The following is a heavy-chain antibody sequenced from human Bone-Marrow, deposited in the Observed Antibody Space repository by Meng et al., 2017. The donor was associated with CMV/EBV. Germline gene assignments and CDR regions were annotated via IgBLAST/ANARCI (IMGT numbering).Heavy chain of an antibody. Sequence: GESLKIPRAASGFAFSSYSMNWVRQAPGKGLEWVSYISSSSSTIYYADSVKCRFTISRDNATNSLHPPMNSLRADDTAVYYCARDQDHYNVSSGYYVYWGQGTLVTVSS. CDR3: ARDQDHYNVSSGYYVY. CDR2: ISSSSSTI. D-gene: IGHD3-22*01. CDR1: GFAFSSYS. J-gene: IGHJ4*02. V-gene: IGHV3-48*04.